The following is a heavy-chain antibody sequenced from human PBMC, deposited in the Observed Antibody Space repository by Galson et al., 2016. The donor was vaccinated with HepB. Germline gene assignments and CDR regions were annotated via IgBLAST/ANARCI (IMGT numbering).Heavy chain of an antibody. D-gene: IGHD2-21*01. V-gene: IGHV3-33*01. CDR1: GFTFSSFV. CDR3: ARDPSILWWLDY. J-gene: IGHJ4*02. CDR2: IWYDGSNK. Sequence: SLRLSCAASGFTFSSFVMHWVRQAPGNGLEWVAVIWYDGSNKYYADSVKGRFTISRDNSKNTLYLQMNSLRAEDTAVYYCARDPSILWWLDYWGQGTLVTVSS.